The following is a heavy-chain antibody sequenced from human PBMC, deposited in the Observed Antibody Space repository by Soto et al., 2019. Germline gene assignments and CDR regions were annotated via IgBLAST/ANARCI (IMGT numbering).Heavy chain of an antibody. J-gene: IGHJ5*02. CDR2: ISRSGTT. CDR1: GGYFNDNY. CDR3: ATSLWFGTQVEL. V-gene: IGHV4-34*01. Sequence: QVQLQQWGAGLLKPSETLSLSCAVYGGYFNDNYYTWFRQPPGKGLEWIGEISRSGTTKYIPSLNSRVSISFDTSKTQVSLKVTSVTAADTAVYYCATSLWFGTQVELWCQGALVTVSS. D-gene: IGHD3-10*01.